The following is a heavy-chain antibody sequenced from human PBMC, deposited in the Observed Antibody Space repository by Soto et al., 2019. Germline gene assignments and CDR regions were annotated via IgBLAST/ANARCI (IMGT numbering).Heavy chain of an antibody. CDR1: GGSMSSYY. J-gene: IGHJ4*02. V-gene: IGHV4-59*01. CDR2: IYYSGST. CDR3: ARQYQLLSSFYY. Sequence: SXTLSLTCTVSGGSMSSYYWSWIRQPPVKGLEWIGYIYYSGSTNYNPSLKSRVTISVDTSKNQFSLKLSSVTAADTAVYYCARQYQLLSSFYYWGQGTLVTVSS. D-gene: IGHD2-2*01.